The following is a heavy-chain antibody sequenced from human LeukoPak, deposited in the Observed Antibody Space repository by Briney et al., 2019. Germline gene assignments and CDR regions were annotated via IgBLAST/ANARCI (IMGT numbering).Heavy chain of an antibody. CDR2: IYYSGST. J-gene: IGHJ3*02. D-gene: IGHD3-10*01. V-gene: IGHV4-59*01. Sequence: SETLSLTCTVSGGSISSYYWSWIRQPPGKGLEWIGYIYYSGSTNYNPSLKSRVTISVDTSKNQFSLKLSSVTAADTAVYYCTRAAPWFGEFDAFDIWGQGTMVTVSS. CDR3: TRAAPWFGEFDAFDI. CDR1: GGSISSYY.